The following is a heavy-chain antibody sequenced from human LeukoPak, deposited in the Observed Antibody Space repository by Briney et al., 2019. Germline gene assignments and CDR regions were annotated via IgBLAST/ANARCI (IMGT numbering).Heavy chain of an antibody. D-gene: IGHD3-10*01. J-gene: IGHJ3*02. CDR1: GFTFSSYA. CDR3: ARRPKGSGSYSDAFDI. Sequence: GGSLRLSCAASGFTFSSYAMHWVRQAPGKGLEWVAVISYDGSNKYYADSVKGGFTISRDNSKNTLYLQMNSLRAEDTAVYYCARRPKGSGSYSDAFDIWGQGTMVTVSS. CDR2: ISYDGSNK. V-gene: IGHV3-30-3*01.